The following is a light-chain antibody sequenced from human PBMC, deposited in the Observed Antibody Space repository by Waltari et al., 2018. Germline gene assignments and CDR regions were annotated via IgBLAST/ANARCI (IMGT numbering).Light chain of an antibody. CDR3: AAWDDSLSGVV. Sequence: QSVLTQPPSASGTPGQRVTISCYGSSSNIGSNYVYWYQQLPGTAPKLLIYRNKQRPSGVPVRFSCSRSGTSASLAISGLRSEDEADYYCAAWDDSLSGVVFGGGTKLTVL. CDR1: SSNIGSNY. CDR2: RNK. V-gene: IGLV1-47*01. J-gene: IGLJ2*01.